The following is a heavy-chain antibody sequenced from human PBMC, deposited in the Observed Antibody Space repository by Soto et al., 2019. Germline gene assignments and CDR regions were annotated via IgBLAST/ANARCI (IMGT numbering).Heavy chain of an antibody. D-gene: IGHD3-10*01. V-gene: IGHV4-39*01. Sequence: SETLSLTCTVSGGSISSSSYYWGWIRQPPGKGLEWIGSIYYSGSTYYNPSLKSRVTISVDTSKNQFSLKLSSVTAADTAVYYCARRLNDYGSGSYRTEIDYWGQGTLVTVSS. CDR1: GGSISSSSYY. CDR3: ARRLNDYGSGSYRTEIDY. J-gene: IGHJ4*02. CDR2: IYYSGST.